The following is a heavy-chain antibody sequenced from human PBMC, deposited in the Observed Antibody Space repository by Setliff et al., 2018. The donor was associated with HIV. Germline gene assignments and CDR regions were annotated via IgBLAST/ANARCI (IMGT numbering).Heavy chain of an antibody. Sequence: PVGSLRLSCAASGFPFSDYYMSWIRQAPGKGLEWVSYISSSGSTIYYADSVKGRFTISRDNAKNSLYLQMNSLRAEDTAVYYCARGSMIAHYYYYGMDVWGQGTTVTVSS. D-gene: IGHD3-22*01. J-gene: IGHJ6*02. CDR1: GFPFSDYY. V-gene: IGHV3-11*01. CDR2: ISSSGSTI. CDR3: ARGSMIAHYYYYGMDV.